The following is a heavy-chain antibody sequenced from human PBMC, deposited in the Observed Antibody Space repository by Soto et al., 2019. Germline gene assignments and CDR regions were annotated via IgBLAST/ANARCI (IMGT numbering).Heavy chain of an antibody. V-gene: IGHV4-30-2*01. Sequence: SETLSLTCAVSGGSISSGGYSWNWIRHPPGKGLEWIGYIYHSGGTLYNPSLKSRVTISVDRSKNHFSLTLTSVTAADTAIYYCARDSLTGNWFDPWGQGTLVTVSS. CDR1: GGSISSGGYS. CDR2: IYHSGGT. D-gene: IGHD2-8*02. J-gene: IGHJ5*02. CDR3: ARDSLTGNWFDP.